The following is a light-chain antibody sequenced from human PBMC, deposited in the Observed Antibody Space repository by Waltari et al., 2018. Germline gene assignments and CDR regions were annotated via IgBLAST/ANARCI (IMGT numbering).Light chain of an antibody. Sequence: AIQMTQSPSSLSTFVGDRVTITCRASQDIRNDLGWYQQKSGKAPKLLIYAASSLQSGAPSRFSGRGSGTDFTLTISGLQPEDFANFYCLQDYSYPYTFGQGTKLEIK. CDR1: QDIRND. J-gene: IGKJ2*01. CDR2: AAS. CDR3: LQDYSYPYT. V-gene: IGKV1-6*01.